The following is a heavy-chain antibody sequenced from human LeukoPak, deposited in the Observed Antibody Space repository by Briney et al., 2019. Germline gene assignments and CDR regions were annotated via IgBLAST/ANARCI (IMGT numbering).Heavy chain of an antibody. Sequence: SGGSLRLSCAASGFTFSSYWMSWVRQAPGKGLEWVSSISSTSSYIYYADSVKGRFTISRDNAKNSLYLQMNSLRAEDTAVYYCARDLYCSGGSCYSLDYWGQGTLVTVSS. CDR2: ISSTSSYI. D-gene: IGHD2-15*01. J-gene: IGHJ4*02. CDR3: ARDLYCSGGSCYSLDY. V-gene: IGHV3-21*01. CDR1: GFTFSSYW.